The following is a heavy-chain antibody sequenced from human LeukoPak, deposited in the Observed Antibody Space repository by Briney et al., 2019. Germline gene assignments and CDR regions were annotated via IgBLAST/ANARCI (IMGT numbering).Heavy chain of an antibody. CDR1: GGSISSSNW. Sequence: PSETLSLTCAVSGGSISSSNWWSWVRQPPGKGLEWIGEIYHSGSTNYNPSLKSRVTISVDKSKNQFSLKLSSVTAADTAVYYCASLVAYDSSGYKPFDYWGQGTLVTVSS. CDR3: ASLVAYDSSGYKPFDY. D-gene: IGHD3-22*01. V-gene: IGHV4-4*02. CDR2: IYHSGST. J-gene: IGHJ4*02.